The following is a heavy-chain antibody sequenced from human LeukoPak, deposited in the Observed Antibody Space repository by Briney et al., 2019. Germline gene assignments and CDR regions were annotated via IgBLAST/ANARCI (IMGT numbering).Heavy chain of an antibody. Sequence: SETLSLTCAVSGGSISSSNWWSWVRRPPGKGLEWIGEIYHSGSTNYNPSLKSRVTISVDKSKNQFSLKLSSVTAADTAVYYCARVATTVTTANWFDPWGQGTLVTVSS. CDR2: IYHSGST. J-gene: IGHJ5*02. V-gene: IGHV4-4*02. CDR1: GGSISSSNW. D-gene: IGHD4-11*01. CDR3: ARVATTVTTANWFDP.